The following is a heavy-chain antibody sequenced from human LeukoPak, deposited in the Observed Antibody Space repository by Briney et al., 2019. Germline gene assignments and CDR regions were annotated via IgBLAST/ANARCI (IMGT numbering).Heavy chain of an antibody. CDR3: ASSSWSSEYFHY. Sequence: GGSLRLSCAASGFTVSDNYMSWVRRAPGKGLEWASVFYSGGSTRYADSVKGRFTISRDNSKNTLYLQLNSLRAEDTAVYFCASSSWSSEYFHYWGQGTLVTVSS. CDR2: FYSGGST. J-gene: IGHJ1*01. D-gene: IGHD6-13*01. V-gene: IGHV3-66*01. CDR1: GFTVSDNY.